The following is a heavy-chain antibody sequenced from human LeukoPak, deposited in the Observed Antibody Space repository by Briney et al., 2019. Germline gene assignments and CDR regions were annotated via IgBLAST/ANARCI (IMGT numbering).Heavy chain of an antibody. CDR3: ARVGCSSTSCYLSNWFDP. V-gene: IGHV1-2*02. D-gene: IGHD2-2*01. J-gene: IGHJ5*02. Sequence: ASVKVSCKASGYTFTGYYMHWVRQAPGQGLEWMGCINPNSGGTNYAQKFQGRVTMTRDTSISTAYMELSRLRSDDTAVYYCARVGCSSTSCYLSNWFDPWGQGTLVTVSS. CDR1: GYTFTGYY. CDR2: INPNSGGT.